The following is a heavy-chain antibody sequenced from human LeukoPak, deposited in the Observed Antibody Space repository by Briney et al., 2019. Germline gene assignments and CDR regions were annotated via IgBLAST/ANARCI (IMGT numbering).Heavy chain of an antibody. D-gene: IGHD2-15*01. V-gene: IGHV3-23*01. CDR1: GFTFSSYA. J-gene: IGHJ4*02. Sequence: GGSLRLPCAASGFTFSSYAIRWVRDAPGKGLEGVSGISGSGGSTFYADSVKGLFTISRYDYKNTLYLQMNSLRAEDTAVYYCATLSAEHWGQATLVTVSS. CDR2: ISGSGGST. CDR3: ATLSAEH.